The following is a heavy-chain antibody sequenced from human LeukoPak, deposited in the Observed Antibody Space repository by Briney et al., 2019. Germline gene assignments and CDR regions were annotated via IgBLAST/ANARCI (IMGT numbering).Heavy chain of an antibody. Sequence: GGSLRLSCAASGFSFSTYGMHWVRQAPGKGLEWVAVIWYDGSNKYYPDSVKGRFTISRDNSKNTLYLQMNSLRAEDTAVYYCARVLGAQRWDAFDFWGQGTMVTVSS. J-gene: IGHJ3*01. CDR2: IWYDGSNK. CDR3: ARVLGAQRWDAFDF. D-gene: IGHD1-26*01. CDR1: GFSFSTYG. V-gene: IGHV3-33*01.